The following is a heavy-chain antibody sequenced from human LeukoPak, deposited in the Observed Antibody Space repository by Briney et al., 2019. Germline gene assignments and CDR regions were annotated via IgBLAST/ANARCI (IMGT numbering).Heavy chain of an antibody. CDR3: ARHRYCNSSSCYAFDY. Sequence: ASETLSLTCSVSGASITSSSFYWGWIRQPPGKGLEWIGSIYYTGSADYNPSLKTRVTISVDTSKNQFSLKLTSVTPADAAVYYCARHRYCNSSSCYAFDYWGQGTLVTVSS. J-gene: IGHJ4*02. CDR1: GASITSSSFY. CDR2: IYYTGSA. D-gene: IGHD2-2*01. V-gene: IGHV4-39*01.